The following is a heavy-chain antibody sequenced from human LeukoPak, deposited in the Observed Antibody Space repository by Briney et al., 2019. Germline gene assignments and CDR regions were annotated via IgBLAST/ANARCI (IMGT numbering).Heavy chain of an antibody. CDR3: ARGNTEFGL. D-gene: IGHD1-14*01. CDR2: MNPNSGNT. J-gene: IGHJ2*01. Sequence: ASVKVSCKASGYTFTNYDINWVRQATGQGLEWMGWMNPNSGNTGYAQKFQGRVTFTTNTSISTAYMELSSLRAEDTAVYYCARGNTEFGLWGRGTLVTVSS. CDR1: GYTFTNYD. V-gene: IGHV1-8*03.